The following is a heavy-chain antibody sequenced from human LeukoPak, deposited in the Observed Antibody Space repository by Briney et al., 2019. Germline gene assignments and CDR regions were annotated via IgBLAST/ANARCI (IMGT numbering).Heavy chain of an antibody. CDR3: ATGVGAAPYYFVY. Sequence: ASVKVSCTVSGYTLTELSMHWVRQAPGKGLEWMGGFDPEDGETICAQKFQGRVTMTEDTSTDTAYMELSSLRSEDTAVYYCATGVGAAPYYFVYWGQGTLVTVSS. D-gene: IGHD2-15*01. V-gene: IGHV1-24*01. CDR1: GYTLTELS. CDR2: FDPEDGET. J-gene: IGHJ4*02.